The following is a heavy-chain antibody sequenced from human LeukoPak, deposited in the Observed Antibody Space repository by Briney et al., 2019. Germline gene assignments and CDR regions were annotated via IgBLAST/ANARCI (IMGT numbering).Heavy chain of an antibody. D-gene: IGHD4-17*01. CDR2: ISSSSSST. CDR1: GFTFSSFS. CDR3: ARVIGSYGDSAY. J-gene: IGHJ4*02. Sequence: GGSLRLSCAASGFTFSSFSMNWVRQAPGKGLEWISYISSSSSSTYYTDSVKGRFTISRDNAKNSLYLQMNSLRAEDTAVYYCARVIGSYGDSAYWGQGTLVTVSS. V-gene: IGHV3-48*04.